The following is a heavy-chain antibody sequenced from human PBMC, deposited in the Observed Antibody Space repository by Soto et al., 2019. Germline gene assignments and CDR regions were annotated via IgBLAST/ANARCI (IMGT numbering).Heavy chain of an antibody. Sequence: GGSLRLSCAASGFTFSSYAMSWVRQAPGKGLEWVSAISGSGGSTYYADSVKGRFTISRDNSKNTLYLQMNSLRAEDTAVYYCAKDYLPSYNWNSSPYDYWGQGTLVTVSS. J-gene: IGHJ4*02. D-gene: IGHD1-7*01. V-gene: IGHV3-23*01. CDR2: ISGSGGST. CDR1: GFTFSSYA. CDR3: AKDYLPSYNWNSSPYDY.